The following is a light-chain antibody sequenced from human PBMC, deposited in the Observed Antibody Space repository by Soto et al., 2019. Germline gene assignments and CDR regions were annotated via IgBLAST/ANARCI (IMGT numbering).Light chain of an antibody. V-gene: IGKV3-20*01. CDR2: GAS. CDR3: LQYGRSPRA. CDR1: QSVSSSY. Sequence: EIVLTPSPGTLSLSPGERATLSCRASQSVSSSYLAWYQQKPGQAPMLLIYGASSMATGIPDRFSGSGSGVDFTLPCSRPEAEDCAVYDCLQYGRSPRAFGGGTKVELK. J-gene: IGKJ4*01.